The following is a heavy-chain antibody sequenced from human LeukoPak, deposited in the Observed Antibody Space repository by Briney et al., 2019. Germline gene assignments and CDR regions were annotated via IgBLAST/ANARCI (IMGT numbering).Heavy chain of an antibody. CDR2: ISGSGGST. V-gene: IGHV3-23*01. CDR3: ARVKTQYYWGERRNDASDI. CDR1: GFTFSSYA. Sequence: PGGSLRLSCAASGFTFSSYAMSWVRQAPGKGLEWVSAISGSGGSTYYADSVKGRFTISRDNSKNTLYLQMNSLRAEDTAVYYCARVKTQYYWGERRNDASDIWGPGTMVTVSS. D-gene: IGHD3-10*01. J-gene: IGHJ3*02.